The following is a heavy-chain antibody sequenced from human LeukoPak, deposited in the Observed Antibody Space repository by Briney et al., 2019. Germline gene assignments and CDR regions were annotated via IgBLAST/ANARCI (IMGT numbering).Heavy chain of an antibody. CDR3: ARPSMYYYDSRGLSWAFDI. V-gene: IGHV4-39*01. Sequence: SETLSLTCTVSGGSISSSSYYWGWIRQPPGKGLEWIGSIYYSGSTYYNPSLKSRVTISVDTSKNQFSLKLSSVTAADTAVYYCARPSMYYYDSRGLSWAFDIWGQGTMVTVSS. J-gene: IGHJ3*02. D-gene: IGHD3-22*01. CDR2: IYYSGST. CDR1: GGSISSSSYY.